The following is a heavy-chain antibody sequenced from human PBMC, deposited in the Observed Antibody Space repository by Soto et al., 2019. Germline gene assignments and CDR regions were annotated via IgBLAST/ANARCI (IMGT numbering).Heavy chain of an antibody. CDR1: GYSFTSYW. D-gene: IGHD3-22*01. CDR2: IYPGDSDT. V-gene: IGHV5-51*01. J-gene: IGHJ3*02. Sequence: GESLKISCIGSGYSFTSYWIGWVRQMPGKGLEWMGIIYPGDSDTRYSPSFQGQVTISADKSISTAYLQWSSLTASDTAMYYCATRAGPPDYYDSSGSNDAFGIWGQGTMVTVSS. CDR3: ATRAGPPDYYDSSGSNDAFGI.